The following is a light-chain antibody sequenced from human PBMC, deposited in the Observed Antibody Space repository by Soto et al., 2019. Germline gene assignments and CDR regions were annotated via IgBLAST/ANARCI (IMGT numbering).Light chain of an antibody. Sequence: QSALIQPPSVSGSPGQSVTISCTGTSSDVGTYEFVSWYRQYPGTVPKPMIYNVNIRPSGVPDRFSGSKSGTSASLAITGLQAEDEADYYCQSYDSSLSGSVFGGGTKLTVL. V-gene: IGLV2-11*01. CDR1: SSDVGTYEF. CDR2: NVN. CDR3: QSYDSSLSGSV. J-gene: IGLJ3*02.